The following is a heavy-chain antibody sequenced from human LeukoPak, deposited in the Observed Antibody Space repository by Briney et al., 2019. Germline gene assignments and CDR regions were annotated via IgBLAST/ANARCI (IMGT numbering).Heavy chain of an antibody. V-gene: IGHV3-48*04. CDR3: ARWGEQGAFDI. CDR1: GFTFSSYS. CDR2: ISSSSSSI. Sequence: SGGSLRLSCAASGFTFSSYSMNWVRQAPGKGPEWVSYISSSSSSIYYADSVKGRFTISRDNAKNSLYLQMNSLRVEDTAVYYCARWGEQGAFDIWGQGTMVTVSS. D-gene: IGHD3-16*01. J-gene: IGHJ3*02.